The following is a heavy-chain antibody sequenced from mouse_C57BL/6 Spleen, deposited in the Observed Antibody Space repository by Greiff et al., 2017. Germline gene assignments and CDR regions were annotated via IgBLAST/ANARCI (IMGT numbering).Heavy chain of an antibody. CDR1: GYTFTDYN. Sequence: EVQLQQSGPELVKPGASVKMSCKASGYTFTDYNMHWVKQSHGKSLEWIGYINPNNGGTSYNQKFKGKATLTVNKSSSTAYMELRSLTSEDSAVYYCAHITTVVEDYWGQGTTLTVSS. V-gene: IGHV1-22*01. J-gene: IGHJ2*01. CDR3: AHITTVVEDY. CDR2: INPNNGGT. D-gene: IGHD1-1*01.